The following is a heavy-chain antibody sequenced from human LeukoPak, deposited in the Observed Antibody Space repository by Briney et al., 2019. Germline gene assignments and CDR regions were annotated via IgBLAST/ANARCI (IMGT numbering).Heavy chain of an antibody. Sequence: ASVKVSCKASGYTFTTYSISWLRQAPGEGLEWMGWISAYNADTNYAQKFHGRVTMTTDTSTTTAYMELRSLRSDDTAVYFCARAQYGGKSGSWYSDLWGRGTLVTVSS. CDR2: ISAYNADT. CDR1: GYTFTTYS. J-gene: IGHJ2*01. V-gene: IGHV1-18*01. CDR3: ARAQYGGKSGSWYSDL. D-gene: IGHD4-23*01.